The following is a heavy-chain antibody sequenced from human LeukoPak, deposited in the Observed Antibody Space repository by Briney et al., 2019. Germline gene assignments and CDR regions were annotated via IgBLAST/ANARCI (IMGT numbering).Heavy chain of an antibody. CDR1: GFTFSNYG. J-gene: IGHJ6*03. V-gene: IGHV3-30*02. Sequence: GGSLRLSCAASGFTFSNYGMHWVRQAPGKGLEWVGFIRYDGRNKYNADFVKGRFTISRDNAKNTLYLQMNSLRAEDTAVFYCARASWDYYYYYYMDVWGKGTTVTVSS. CDR2: IRYDGRNK. CDR3: ARASWDYYYYYYMDV. D-gene: IGHD3-16*01.